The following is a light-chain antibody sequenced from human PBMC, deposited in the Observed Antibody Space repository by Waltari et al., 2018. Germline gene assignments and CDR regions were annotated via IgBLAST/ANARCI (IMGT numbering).Light chain of an antibody. J-gene: IGLJ2*01. CDR2: DVS. CDR3: SSQSSNDVVL. V-gene: IGLV2-14*01. Sequence: QSALTQPASVSGSPGQSVTIFYAGTSNDVGGYNFVSWYQEHPGQAPRVIIYDVSDRPSGVSDRFSGSKSGNTASLTISGLQAEDEADYYCSSQSSNDVVLFGGGTKLTVL. CDR1: SNDVGGYNF.